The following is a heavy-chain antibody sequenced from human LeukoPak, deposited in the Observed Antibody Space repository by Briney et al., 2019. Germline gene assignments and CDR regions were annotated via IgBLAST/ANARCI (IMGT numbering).Heavy chain of an antibody. D-gene: IGHD3-9*01. J-gene: IGHJ4*02. V-gene: IGHV3-30*02. CDR2: IRYDETNK. Sequence: PGGSLRLSCAASGFTFSNFGMHWVRQTPGKGLEWVAFIRYDETNKYYADSVKGRFTISRDNSKNTLYLQMNSLRPEDTAVYYCARVPWVVGRYFEWLLYFGYWGQGILVTVSS. CDR3: ARVPWVVGRYFEWLLYFGY. CDR1: GFTFSNFG.